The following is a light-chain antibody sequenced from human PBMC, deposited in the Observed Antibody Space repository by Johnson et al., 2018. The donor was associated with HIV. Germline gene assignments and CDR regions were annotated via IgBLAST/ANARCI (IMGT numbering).Light chain of an antibody. J-gene: IGLJ1*01. V-gene: IGLV1-51*02. CDR2: ENN. CDR3: GTWDISLSVGYV. CDR1: SSNIGSNY. Sequence: QSVLTQPPSVSAAPGQKVTISCSGSSSNIGSNYVSWYQHFPGTAPKLLIYENNKRPSGIPDRFSGSKSGTSATLGITGLQTGDEADYYCGTWDISLSVGYVFGTGTKVTVL.